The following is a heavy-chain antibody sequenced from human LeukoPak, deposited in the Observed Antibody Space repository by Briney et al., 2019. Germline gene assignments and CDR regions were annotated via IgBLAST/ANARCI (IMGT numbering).Heavy chain of an antibody. CDR2: VDPEDGET. CDR1: GYTFTDYY. V-gene: IGHV1-69-2*01. Sequence: ASVKVSCKASGYTFTDYYMHWVQLAPGKGLEWMGLVDPEDGETIYAEKFQGRVTITADTSTDTAYMELSSLRSEDTAVYYCATGGTNYYMDVWGKGTTVTVSS. J-gene: IGHJ6*03. CDR3: ATGGTNYYMDV. D-gene: IGHD1-14*01.